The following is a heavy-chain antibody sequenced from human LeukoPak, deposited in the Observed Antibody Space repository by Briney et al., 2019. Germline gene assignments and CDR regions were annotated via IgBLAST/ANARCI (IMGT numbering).Heavy chain of an antibody. CDR1: GITFSNYG. Sequence: GRSLRLSCAASGITFSNYGMHWVRQAPGKGLEWVAVIWADGKNKYYADSVKGRFTFSRDNSRNTLYLQMNSLRADDTAVYYCARERAPFDGFDVWGQGTMVTVSS. V-gene: IGHV3-33*01. CDR3: ARERAPFDGFDV. J-gene: IGHJ3*01. CDR2: IWADGKNK.